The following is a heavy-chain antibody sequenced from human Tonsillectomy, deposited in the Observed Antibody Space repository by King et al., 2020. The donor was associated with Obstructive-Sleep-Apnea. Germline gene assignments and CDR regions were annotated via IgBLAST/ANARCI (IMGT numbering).Heavy chain of an antibody. J-gene: IGHJ4*02. CDR2: IYSGGST. Sequence: VQLVESGGGLVQPGGSLRLSCAASGFTVSSNYMSWVRQAPGKGLEWVSVIYSGGSTYYADSVKSRFTISRDNSKNTLYLQMNSLRAEDTAVYYCATGPLELYYDSSGYYYDYWGQGTLVTVSS. CDR3: ATGPLELYYDSSGYYYDY. CDR1: GFTVSSNY. V-gene: IGHV3-66*01. D-gene: IGHD3-22*01.